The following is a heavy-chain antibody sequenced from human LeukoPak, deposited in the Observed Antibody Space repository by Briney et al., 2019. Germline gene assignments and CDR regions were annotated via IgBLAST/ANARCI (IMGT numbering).Heavy chain of an antibody. CDR3: ARQYCSGGSCYSIDY. V-gene: IGHV3-30-3*01. CDR2: ISYDGSNK. D-gene: IGHD2-15*01. CDR1: GFTFSSYA. Sequence: PGRSLRLSCAASGFTFSSYAMHWVRQAPGKGLEWVAVISYDGSNKYYADSVKGRFTISRDNSKNTLYLQMNSLRAEDTAVYYCARQYCSGGSCYSIDYWGQGTLVTVSS. J-gene: IGHJ4*02.